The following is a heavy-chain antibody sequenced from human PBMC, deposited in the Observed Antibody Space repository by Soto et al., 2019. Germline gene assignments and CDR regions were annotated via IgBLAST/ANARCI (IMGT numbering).Heavy chain of an antibody. V-gene: IGHV3-48*02. J-gene: IGHJ4*02. CDR1: GFTFSSYS. D-gene: IGHD6-13*01. Sequence: EVHLVESGGGLVQTGGSLRLSCAASGFTFSSYSLNWVRQAPRKGLEWVSYITSSGTTVYYADSVRGRFTISRDNAKNSLYLQMNSLRDDDTAVYYCARGSSNWAYYFDFWGQGTLVTVSS. CDR3: ARGSSNWAYYFDF. CDR2: ITSSGTTV.